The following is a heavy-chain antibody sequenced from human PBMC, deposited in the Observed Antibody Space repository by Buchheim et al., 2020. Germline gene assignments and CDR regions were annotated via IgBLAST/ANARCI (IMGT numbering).Heavy chain of an antibody. J-gene: IGHJ3*02. Sequence: QMQLVQSGPEVKKPGTSVKVSCKASGFTFTTSAVQWVRQARGQRLEWIGWIVVGSGKTYYAQKFQDRVAIDMSTSTAYMELRSLQSEDTAVYYCAVGGGEGAFDIWGQGT. CDR2: IVVGSGKT. CDR1: GFTFTTSA. D-gene: IGHD3-16*01. V-gene: IGHV1-58*01. CDR3: AVGGGEGAFDI.